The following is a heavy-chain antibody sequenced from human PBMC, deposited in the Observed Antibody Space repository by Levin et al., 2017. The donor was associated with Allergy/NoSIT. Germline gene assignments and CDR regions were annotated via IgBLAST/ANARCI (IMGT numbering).Heavy chain of an antibody. Sequence: ASETLSLTCTLPGGSISSYYWSWIRQPPGKGLEWIGYIYYIGSTNYNPSLKSRVTISVDTSKNQFSLKLSSVTAADTAVYYCARDRVIVGTTNYYYGMDVWGQGTTVTVSS. J-gene: IGHJ6*02. CDR2: IYYIGST. CDR3: ARDRVIVGTTNYYYGMDV. CDR1: GGSISSYY. D-gene: IGHD1-26*01. V-gene: IGHV4-59*01.